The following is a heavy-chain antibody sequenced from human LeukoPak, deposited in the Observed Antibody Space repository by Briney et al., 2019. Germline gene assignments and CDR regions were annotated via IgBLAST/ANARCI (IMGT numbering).Heavy chain of an antibody. CDR2: ISGSGGST. V-gene: IGHV3-23*01. Sequence: GGSLRHSCAASGFTFSRYGMSWVRQAPGKGLEWVSAISGSGGSTYYADSVKGRFTISRDNSKNTLYLQINSLRAEDTAVYYCAKHYDSSDYFYGDWGQGTLVTVSS. CDR3: AKHYDSSDYFYGD. CDR1: GFTFSRYG. D-gene: IGHD3-22*01. J-gene: IGHJ4*02.